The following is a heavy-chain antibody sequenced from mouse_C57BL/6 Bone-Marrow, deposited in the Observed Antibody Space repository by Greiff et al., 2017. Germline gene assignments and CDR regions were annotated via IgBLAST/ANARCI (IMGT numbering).Heavy chain of an antibody. D-gene: IGHD2-3*01. V-gene: IGHV1-81*01. CDR3: ARVLYDGYYDAMDY. J-gene: IGHJ4*01. CDR2: IYPRSGHT. Sequence: QVQLKESGAELARPGASVKLSCKASGYTFTSYGISWVKQSTGQGLEWIGEIYPRSGHTYYNEKFKGKATLTADKSSSTAYMELRSLTSEDSAVYFCARVLYDGYYDAMDYWGQGTSVTVSS. CDR1: GYTFTSYG.